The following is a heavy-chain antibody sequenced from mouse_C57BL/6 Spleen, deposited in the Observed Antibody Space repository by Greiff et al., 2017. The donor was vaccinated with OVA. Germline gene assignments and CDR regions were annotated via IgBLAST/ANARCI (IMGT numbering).Heavy chain of an antibody. V-gene: IGHV1-50*01. J-gene: IGHJ1*03. Sequence: QVHVKQPGAELVKPGASVKLSCKASGYTFTSYWMQWVKQRPGQGLEWIGEIDPSDSYTNYNQKFKGKATLTVDTSSSTAYMQLSSLTSEDSAVYYCARKPSYYSNYLWYFDVWGTGTTVTVSS. CDR3: ARKPSYYSNYLWYFDV. CDR2: IDPSDSYT. CDR1: GYTFTSYW. D-gene: IGHD2-5*01.